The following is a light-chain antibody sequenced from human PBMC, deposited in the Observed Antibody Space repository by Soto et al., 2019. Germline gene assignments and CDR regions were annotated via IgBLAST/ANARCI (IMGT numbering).Light chain of an antibody. CDR3: QQYYSYPRT. V-gene: IGKV3-15*01. CDR2: GAS. J-gene: IGKJ1*01. CDR1: PGVSNT. Sequence: EIVMTQSPATLSVSPGERATLACRASPGVSNTLAWYQQRPGQAPRLLIYGASIRAPGIPARFSGGGSGTDFTLTISCLQSEDFATYYCQQYYSYPRTFGQGTKVDIK.